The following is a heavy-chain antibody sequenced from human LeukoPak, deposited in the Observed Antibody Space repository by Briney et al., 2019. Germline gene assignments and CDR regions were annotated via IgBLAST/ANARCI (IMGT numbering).Heavy chain of an antibody. CDR1: GFTFSSYG. V-gene: IGHV3-23*01. D-gene: IGHD3-10*01. CDR2: ISGSGGST. Sequence: GGSLRLSCAASGFTFSSYGMSWVRQAPGKGLEWVSDISGSGGSTYYADSVKGRFTISRDNSKNTLYLQMNSLRAEDTAVYYCAKGDGIWFGELLSPFDYWGQGTLVTVSS. J-gene: IGHJ4*02. CDR3: AKGDGIWFGELLSPFDY.